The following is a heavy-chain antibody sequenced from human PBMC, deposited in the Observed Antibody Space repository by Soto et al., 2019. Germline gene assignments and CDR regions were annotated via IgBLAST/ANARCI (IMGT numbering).Heavy chain of an antibody. CDR2: TTGSGGVT. D-gene: IGHD3-9*01. CDR1: GFTFSSYA. J-gene: IGHJ4*02. Sequence: EVQLLESGGGLVQPGGSLRLSCTASGFTFSSYAMNWVRQAPGKGLEWVSATTGSGGVTYYADSVKGRFTISRDNSKNTLYLQMNSLRAEDTAVYYCVKSFEYDILTGYTSYFDYWGQGTLVTVSS. CDR3: VKSFEYDILTGYTSYFDY. V-gene: IGHV3-23*01.